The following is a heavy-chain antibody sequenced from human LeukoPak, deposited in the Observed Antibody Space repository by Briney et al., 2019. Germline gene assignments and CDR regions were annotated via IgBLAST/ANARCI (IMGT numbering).Heavy chain of an antibody. CDR2: ISGSGGST. CDR1: GFTFSSYA. Sequence: GGSLRLSCAASGFTFSSYAMSWVRQAPGKGLEWVSAISGSGGSTYYADSVKGRFAISRDNSKNTLYLQMNSLRAEDTAVHYCAKEDPRDDYGDYGDYWGQGTLVTVSS. D-gene: IGHD4-17*01. CDR3: AKEDPRDDYGDYGDY. V-gene: IGHV3-23*01. J-gene: IGHJ4*02.